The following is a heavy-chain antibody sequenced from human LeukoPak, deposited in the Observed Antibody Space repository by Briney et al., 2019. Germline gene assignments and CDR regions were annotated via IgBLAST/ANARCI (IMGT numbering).Heavy chain of an antibody. D-gene: IGHD4-23*01. CDR1: GVSICSFY. CDR3: ARHSRYGGSPTSYFYHYYMDV. CDR2: VYTSRAA. V-gene: IGHV4-4*09. Sequence: SETLSLTSTVSGVSICSFYWSWVPQPPGKERKGCRCVYTSRAANYNSSLKSRVTISVDTSKNHFSLKLSSVTAADTAVYYCARHSRYGGSPTSYFYHYYMDVWGKGTTVTVSS. J-gene: IGHJ6*03.